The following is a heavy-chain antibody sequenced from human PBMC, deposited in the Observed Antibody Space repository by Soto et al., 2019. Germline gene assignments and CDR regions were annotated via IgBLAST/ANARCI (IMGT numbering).Heavy chain of an antibody. CDR1: GYTFPNYC. CDR3: ARDLDGSGSYYTDY. D-gene: IGHD3-10*01. J-gene: IGHJ4*02. Sequence: VASVKVSCKASGYTFPNYCISWVRQAPGQGFEWMGWISPYKGNTNYAQKLQGRVTMTTDTSTSTAYMELRSLRSDDTAIYYCARDLDGSGSYYTDYWGQGTLVTVSS. CDR2: ISPYKGNT. V-gene: IGHV1-18*01.